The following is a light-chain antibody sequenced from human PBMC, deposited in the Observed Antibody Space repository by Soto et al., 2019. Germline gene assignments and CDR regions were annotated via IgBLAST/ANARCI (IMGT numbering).Light chain of an antibody. Sequence: DIQMTQSPSSLSASVGDRVTITCRASQSISDYLNWYQQKPGKAPKLLMYAASSLQSGVPSRFSGSGSGTDFTLTISSLQPEDFATYYCQQSYSTPYTFGQGTKLEI. CDR2: AAS. CDR3: QQSYSTPYT. J-gene: IGKJ2*01. CDR1: QSISDY. V-gene: IGKV1-39*01.